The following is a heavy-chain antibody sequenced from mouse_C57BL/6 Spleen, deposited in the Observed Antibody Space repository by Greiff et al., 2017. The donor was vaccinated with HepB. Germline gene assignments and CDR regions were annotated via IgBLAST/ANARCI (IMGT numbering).Heavy chain of an antibody. V-gene: IGHV1-64*01. CDR1: GYTFTSYW. J-gene: IGHJ4*01. CDR3: AREGLITTGAMDY. D-gene: IGHD1-2*01. Sequence: VQLQQPGAELVKPGASVKLSCKASGYTFTSYWMHWVKQRPGQGLEWIGMIHPNSGSTNYNEKFKSKATLTVDKSSSTAYMQLSSLTSEDSAVYYCAREGLITTGAMDYWGQGTSVTVSS. CDR2: IHPNSGST.